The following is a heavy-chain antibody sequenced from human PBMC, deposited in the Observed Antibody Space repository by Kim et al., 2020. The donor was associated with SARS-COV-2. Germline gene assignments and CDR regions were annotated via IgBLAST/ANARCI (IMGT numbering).Heavy chain of an antibody. CDR2: IIPIFGTA. Sequence: SVKVSCKASGGTFSSYAISWVRQAPGQGLEWMGGIIPIFGTANYAQKFQGRVTITADESTSTAYMELSSLRSEDTAVYYCARDCRDDSGSYWNPPDNWFDPWGQGTLVTVSS. CDR1: GGTFSSYA. D-gene: IGHD1-26*01. CDR3: ARDCRDDSGSYWNPPDNWFDP. J-gene: IGHJ5*02. V-gene: IGHV1-69*13.